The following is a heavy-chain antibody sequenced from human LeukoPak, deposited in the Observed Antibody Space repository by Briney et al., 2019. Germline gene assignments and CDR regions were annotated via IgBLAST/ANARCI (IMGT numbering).Heavy chain of an antibody. J-gene: IGHJ4*02. CDR3: ATMDYNYYGSGSYYNDGY. CDR1: GFTFRTYG. Sequence: GGSLRLSCAASGFTFRTYGMHWVRQAPGKGLEWVAFIRYDGSNKYYADSVKGRFTISRDNSKNTLYLQMNSLRAEDTAVYYCATMDYNYYGSGSYYNDGYWGQGTLVTVSS. V-gene: IGHV3-30*02. D-gene: IGHD3-10*01. CDR2: IRYDGSNK.